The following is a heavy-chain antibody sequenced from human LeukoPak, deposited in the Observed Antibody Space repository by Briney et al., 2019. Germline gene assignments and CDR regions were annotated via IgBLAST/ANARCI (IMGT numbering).Heavy chain of an antibody. CDR1: GFTFDDYG. V-gene: IGHV3-20*04. CDR2: VNWNGGST. CDR3: ARDPTVTTSFNS. J-gene: IGHJ4*02. Sequence: PGGSLRLSCAASGFTFDDYGMSWVRQAPGKGLEWVSGVNWNGGSTSYADSVKGRFTISRDNAKNSLYLQMNSLRAEDTALYYCARDPTVTTSFNSWGQGTLVTVSS. D-gene: IGHD4-17*01.